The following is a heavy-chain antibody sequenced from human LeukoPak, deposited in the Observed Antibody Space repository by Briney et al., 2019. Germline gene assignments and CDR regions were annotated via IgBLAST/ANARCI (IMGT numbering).Heavy chain of an antibody. CDR3: ARGHPLLDY. CDR1: GGSFSGYY. D-gene: IGHD2-21*02. CDR2: INHSGGT. J-gene: IGHJ4*02. V-gene: IGHV4-34*01. Sequence: PSETLSLTCAVYGGSFSGYYWTWIRQPPGKGLEWIGEINHSGGTNYNPSLKSRVTISVDTSKNQFSLKLSSVTAVDTAVYYCARGHPLLDYWGQGTLVTVSS.